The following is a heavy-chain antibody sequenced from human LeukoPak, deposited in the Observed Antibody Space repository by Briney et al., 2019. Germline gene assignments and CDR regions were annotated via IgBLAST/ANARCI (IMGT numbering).Heavy chain of an antibody. V-gene: IGHV3-48*01. CDR1: GFIFSQYS. CDR2: IRSSSET. Sequence: GGSLRLSCAASGFIFSQYSMNWVRQAPGKGLEWVSHIRSSSETFYADSVKVRFTISRDNARNSLYLQMNNLRGEDTAIYYSARDAGNSGYGCDLWGQGTLVTVSS. CDR3: ARDAGNSGYGCDL. D-gene: IGHD5-12*01. J-gene: IGHJ5*02.